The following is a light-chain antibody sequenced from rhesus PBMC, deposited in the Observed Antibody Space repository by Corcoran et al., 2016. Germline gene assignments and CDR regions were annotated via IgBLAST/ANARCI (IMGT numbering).Light chain of an antibody. CDR1: QTINYY. V-gene: IGKV1-44*03. CDR3: QQHNSYPHS. Sequence: DIQMTQSPSSLSASVGDRVTITCRASQTINYYLSWYQQKPGKVPKLLIYAASTLQSWVPSRFSGSGSGTDCTLTISRLQPEDFATYYCQQHNSYPHSFGQGTKVEIK. J-gene: IGKJ2*01. CDR2: AAS.